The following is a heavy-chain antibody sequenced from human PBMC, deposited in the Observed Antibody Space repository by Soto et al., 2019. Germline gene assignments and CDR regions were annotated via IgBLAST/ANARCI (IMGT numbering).Heavy chain of an antibody. V-gene: IGHV5-51*01. CDR2: IYPGDSDT. CDR3: ARTLYCSSTSCREYYGMDV. CDR1: GYSFTSYW. J-gene: IGHJ6*02. D-gene: IGHD2-2*01. Sequence: PGESLKISCNGSGYSFTSYWIGWVRQMPGKGLEWMGIIYPGDSDTRYSPSFQGQVTISADKSISTAYLQWRSLKASDTAMYHCARTLYCSSTSCREYYGMDVWGQGTKVTV.